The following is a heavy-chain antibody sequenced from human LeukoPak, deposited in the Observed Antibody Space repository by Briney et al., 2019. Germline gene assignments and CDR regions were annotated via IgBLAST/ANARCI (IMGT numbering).Heavy chain of an antibody. V-gene: IGHV3-23*01. Sequence: GGSLRLSCAASGFTFSNYAVMWVRQAPGQGLEWVSAITSGGAPRYADSVKGRFTISRDNSKNTLYLQMNSLRAEDTAQYFCARDPNGDYVGAFEFWGQGTGVTVSS. CDR3: ARDPNGDYVGAFEF. CDR1: GFTFSNYA. J-gene: IGHJ3*01. CDR2: ITSGGAP. D-gene: IGHD4-17*01.